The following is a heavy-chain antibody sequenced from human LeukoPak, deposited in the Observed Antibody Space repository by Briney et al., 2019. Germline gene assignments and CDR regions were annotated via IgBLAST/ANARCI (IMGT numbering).Heavy chain of an antibody. CDR1: GGSISSGSYY. V-gene: IGHV4-61*02. CDR2: IYTSGST. Sequence: SETLSLTCTVSGGSISSGSYYWSWIRQPAGKGLEWIGRIYTSGSTNYNPSLKSRVTISVDTSKNQFSLKLSSVTAADTAVYYCAGDSSGWFPSFNWGQGTLVTVSS. D-gene: IGHD6-19*01. J-gene: IGHJ4*02. CDR3: AGDSSGWFPSFN.